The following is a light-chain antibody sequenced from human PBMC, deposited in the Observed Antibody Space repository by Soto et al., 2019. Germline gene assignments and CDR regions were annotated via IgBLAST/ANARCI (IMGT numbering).Light chain of an antibody. CDR1: QSLVYSDGNTY. J-gene: IGKJ5*01. CDR3: MQGTHWPPIT. CDR2: KVS. Sequence: DVVMTQSPLSLPVTLGQPASISCRSSQSLVYSDGNTYLNWFQQRTGQSPRRLIYKVSNRDSGVPDRFSGSGSGTDFTLKISRVEAEDVGVYYGMQGTHWPPITFGQGTRLEIK. V-gene: IGKV2-30*01.